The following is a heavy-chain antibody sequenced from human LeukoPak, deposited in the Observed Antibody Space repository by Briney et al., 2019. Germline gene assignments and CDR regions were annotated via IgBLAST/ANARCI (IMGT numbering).Heavy chain of an antibody. J-gene: IGHJ4*02. CDR3: ARAPGEIARPPAKYYFDY. D-gene: IGHD3-16*01. CDR2: MSSYNGNT. V-gene: IGHV1-18*01. Sequence: ASVKVSCKASGYTFTSYGISWVRQAPGQGLEWMGWMSSYNGNTNYAQKLQGRVTMTTDTSTSTAYMELRSLRSDDTAVYYCARAPGEIARPPAKYYFDYWGQGTLVTVSS. CDR1: GYTFTSYG.